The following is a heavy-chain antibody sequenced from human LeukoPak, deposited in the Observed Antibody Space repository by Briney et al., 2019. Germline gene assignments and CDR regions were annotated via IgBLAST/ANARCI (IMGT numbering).Heavy chain of an antibody. V-gene: IGHV1-18*01. J-gene: IGHJ4*02. CDR3: ARGYDYGDYVGDFDY. Sequence: ASVKVSCKASGYIFTSYPISWVRQAPGQGLEWMGWITTYNDNTNYAQKLQGRVTMTTDTSTSTAYMDLRGLRSDDTAVYYCARGYDYGDYVGDFDYWGQGTLVTVTS. D-gene: IGHD4-17*01. CDR2: ITTYNDNT. CDR1: GYIFTSYP.